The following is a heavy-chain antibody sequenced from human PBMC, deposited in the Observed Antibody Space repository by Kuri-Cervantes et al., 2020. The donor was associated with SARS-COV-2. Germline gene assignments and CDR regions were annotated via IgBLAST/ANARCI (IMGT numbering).Heavy chain of an antibody. CDR3: ARVVRGWFPQGRKGDWFDP. J-gene: IGHJ5*02. V-gene: IGHV4-59*01. Sequence: SETLSLTCTVSGGPISSYYWSWIRQPPGKGLEWIGYIYHSGSTNYNPSLKSRVTISVDTSKNQFSLKLSSVTAADTAVYYCARVVRGWFPQGRKGDWFDPWGQGTLVTVSS. D-gene: IGHD2-15*01. CDR1: GGPISSYY. CDR2: IYHSGST.